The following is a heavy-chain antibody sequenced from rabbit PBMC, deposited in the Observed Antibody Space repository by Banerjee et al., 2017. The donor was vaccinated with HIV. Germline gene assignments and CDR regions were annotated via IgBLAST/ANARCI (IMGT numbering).Heavy chain of an antibody. J-gene: IGHJ6*01. Sequence: QQQLEESGGGLVKPGASLALTCTASGIDFSSYYYMCWVRQAPGKGLEWIGCINSGDGTTYYASWVNGRFTISSHNAQNTLYLQLNSLTAADTATYFCARGPMGTYGALTADGMNLWGPGTLVTVS. CDR1: GIDFSSYYY. D-gene: IGHD2-1*01. V-gene: IGHV1S43*01. CDR3: ARGPMGTYGALTADGMNL. CDR2: INSGDGTT.